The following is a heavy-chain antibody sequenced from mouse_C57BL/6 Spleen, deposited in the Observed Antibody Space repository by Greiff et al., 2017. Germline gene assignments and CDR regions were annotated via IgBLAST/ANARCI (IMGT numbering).Heavy chain of an antibody. V-gene: IGHV1-15*01. CDR2: IDPETGGT. J-gene: IGHJ1*03. CDR3: TKYGYYLYWYFDV. D-gene: IGHD2-3*01. Sequence: QVQLQQSGAELVRPGASVTLSCKASGYTFTDYEMHWVKQTPVHGLEWIGAIDPETGGTAYNQKFKGKAILTADKSSSTAYMKLRSLTSEDSAVYYCTKYGYYLYWYFDVWGTGTTVTVSS. CDR1: GYTFTDYE.